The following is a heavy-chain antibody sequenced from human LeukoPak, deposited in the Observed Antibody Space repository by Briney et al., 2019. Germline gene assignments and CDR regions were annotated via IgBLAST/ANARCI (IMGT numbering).Heavy chain of an antibody. CDR1: GFTFSNYE. D-gene: IGHD2-2*01. CDR3: TSRYCTTTNCYSFDN. Sequence: GGSLRLSCAASGFTFSNYEMNWVRQAPGKGLEWVSSISSTSAHIFYADSVKGRFSISRDNAKNSLYLQMNSLRVEDTAVYYCTSRYCTTTNCYSFDNWGQGTLVTVSS. J-gene: IGHJ3*02. V-gene: IGHV3-21*01. CDR2: ISSTSAHI.